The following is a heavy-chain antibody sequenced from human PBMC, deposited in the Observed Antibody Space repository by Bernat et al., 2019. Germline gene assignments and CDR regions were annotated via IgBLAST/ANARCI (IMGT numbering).Heavy chain of an antibody. CDR1: GFTFSNAW. D-gene: IGHD2-21*01. J-gene: IGHJ4*02. CDR3: TTGKGLFKTIPY. Sequence: EVQLVESGGGLVKPGGSLRLSCAASGFTFSNAWMSWVRQAPGKGLEWVGRIKSKTDGGTTDYAAPVKGRFTISRDDSKNTLYLQMNSLKTEDTAVYYCTTGKGLFKTIPYWGQGTLVTVSS. CDR2: IKSKTDGGTT. V-gene: IGHV3-15*01.